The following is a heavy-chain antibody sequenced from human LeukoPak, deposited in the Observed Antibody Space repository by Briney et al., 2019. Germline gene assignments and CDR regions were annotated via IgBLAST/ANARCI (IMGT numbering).Heavy chain of an antibody. CDR1: GFTFDDYA. CDR3: AKATWIQLWFPFDY. D-gene: IGHD5-18*01. Sequence: GGSLRLSCTASGFTFDDYAIHWVRQAPGKGLEWVSGISWNSGGIGYADSVKGRFTISRDNAKNSLYLQMNSLRAEDTALYYCAKATWIQLWFPFDYWGQGTLVTVSS. V-gene: IGHV3-9*01. J-gene: IGHJ4*02. CDR2: ISWNSGGI.